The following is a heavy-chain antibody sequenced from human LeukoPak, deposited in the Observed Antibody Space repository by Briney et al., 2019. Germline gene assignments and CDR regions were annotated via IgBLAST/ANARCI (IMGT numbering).Heavy chain of an antibody. D-gene: IGHD2-15*01. CDR3: AKDGEDIVVVVAAISYGMDV. CDR1: GFTFSDYG. V-gene: IGHV3-30*18. J-gene: IGHJ6*02. Sequence: GTSLRLSCAASGFTFSDYGMHWVRRAPGKGLEWVAVISYDGSNKYYADSVKGRFTISRDNSKNTLYLQMNSLRAEDTAVYYCAKDGEDIVVVVAAISYGMDVWGQGTTVTVSS. CDR2: ISYDGSNK.